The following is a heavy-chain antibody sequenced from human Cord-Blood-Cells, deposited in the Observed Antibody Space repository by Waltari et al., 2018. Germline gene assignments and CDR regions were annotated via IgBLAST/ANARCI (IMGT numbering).Heavy chain of an antibody. V-gene: IGHV4-39*01. CDR1: GGSISSSSYY. CDR2: IYYSGST. CDR3: ASRGYSGYDYAFDI. J-gene: IGHJ3*02. D-gene: IGHD5-12*01. Sequence: QLQLQESGPGLVKPSETLSLTCTVSGGSISSSSYYWGWIRQPPGKGLEWIGSIYYSGSTYYNPSLKSRVTISVDTSKNQFSLKLSSVTAADTAVYYCASRGYSGYDYAFDIWGQGTMVTVSS.